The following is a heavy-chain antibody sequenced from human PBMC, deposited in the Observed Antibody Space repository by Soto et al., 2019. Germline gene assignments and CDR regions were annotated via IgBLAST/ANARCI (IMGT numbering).Heavy chain of an antibody. J-gene: IGHJ6*03. Sequence: GGSLRLSCAASGFTFSSYGMHWVRQAPGKGLEWVAVIWYDGSNKYYADSVKGRFTISRDNSKNTLYLQMNSPRAEDTAVYYCARGYCSSTSCRMRYMDVWGKGTTVTVS. CDR1: GFTFSSYG. V-gene: IGHV3-33*01. CDR3: ARGYCSSTSCRMRYMDV. CDR2: IWYDGSNK. D-gene: IGHD2-2*01.